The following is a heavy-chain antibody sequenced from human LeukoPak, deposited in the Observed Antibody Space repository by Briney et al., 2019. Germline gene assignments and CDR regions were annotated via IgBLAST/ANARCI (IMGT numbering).Heavy chain of an antibody. Sequence: GGSLRLSCAASGFTFSTYGMQWVRQVPGKGLEWISYIGISSGKAKYADSVKGRFTISGDNAKNSLYLQMNSLRVEDTAVYYCARDYRYAFDNWGQGTLVTVSS. V-gene: IGHV3-48*04. CDR1: GFTFSTYG. CDR3: ARDYRYAFDN. CDR2: IGISSGKA. J-gene: IGHJ4*02. D-gene: IGHD1-1*01.